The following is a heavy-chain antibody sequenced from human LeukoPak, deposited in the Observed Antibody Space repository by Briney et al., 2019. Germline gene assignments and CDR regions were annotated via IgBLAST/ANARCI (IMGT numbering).Heavy chain of an antibody. CDR3: ARGTPGWDYFDY. D-gene: IGHD1-26*01. CDR1: GFTFSDYW. J-gene: IGHJ4*02. V-gene: IGHV3-21*01. CDR2: ISSSSSYI. Sequence: GGSLRLSCAASGFTFSDYWMSWVRQAPGKGLEWVSSISSSSSYIYYADSVKGRFTISRDNAKNSLYLQMNSLRAEDTAVYYCARGTPGWDYFDYWGQGTLVTVSS.